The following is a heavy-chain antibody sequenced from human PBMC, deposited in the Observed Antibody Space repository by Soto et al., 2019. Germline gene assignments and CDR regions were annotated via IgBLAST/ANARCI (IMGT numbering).Heavy chain of an antibody. V-gene: IGHV4-30-4*08. D-gene: IGHD3-22*01. CDR2: IYYSGST. CDR3: ARHAMYYYDSSGYYTGAYYFDY. J-gene: IGHJ4*02. CDR1: GGSINSGVFY. Sequence: SETLSLTCTVSGGSINSGVFYWSWIRQHPGKGLEWIGYIYYSGSTYYNPSLKSRVTISVDTSKNQFSLKLSSVTAADTAVYYCARHAMYYYDSSGYYTGAYYFDYWGQGTLVTVSS.